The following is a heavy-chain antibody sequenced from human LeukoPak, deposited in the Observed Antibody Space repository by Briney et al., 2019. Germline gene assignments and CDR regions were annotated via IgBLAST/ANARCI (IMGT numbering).Heavy chain of an antibody. J-gene: IGHJ3*02. CDR1: GGTFSSYA. D-gene: IGHD5-18*01. CDR2: IIPIFGTA. CDR3: ARALSRWIQLWSDAFDI. Sequence: SVKVSCKASGGTFSSYAISWVRQAPGQGVEWMGGIIPIFGTANYAQKFQGRVTITADESTSTAYMGLSSLRSEDTAVYYCARALSRWIQLWSDAFDIWGQGTMVTVSS. V-gene: IGHV1-69*01.